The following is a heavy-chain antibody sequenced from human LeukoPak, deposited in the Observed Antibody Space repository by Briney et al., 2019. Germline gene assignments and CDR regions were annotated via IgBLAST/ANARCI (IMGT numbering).Heavy chain of an antibody. D-gene: IGHD3-22*01. V-gene: IGHV4-39*07. J-gene: IGHJ3*01. Sequence: SETLSLTCIVSGGSFSSSHYWGWIRQPPGKGLEWIGSIYYGGSTYYNASLRSRVTTSVDTSKNQFSLKLSSVTAADTAVYYCAKSTYYYDTFVNAFDLWGQGTVVTVSS. CDR3: AKSTYYYDTFVNAFDL. CDR2: IYYGGST. CDR1: GGSFSSSHY.